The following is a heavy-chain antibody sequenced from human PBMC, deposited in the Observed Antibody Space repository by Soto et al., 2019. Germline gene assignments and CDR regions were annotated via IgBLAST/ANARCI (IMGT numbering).Heavy chain of an antibody. J-gene: IGHJ6*02. CDR2: ISGSGGST. CDR3: ARGDYDSRGYYYGMDV. Sequence: GGSLRLSCAASVFTFSSYAMIWVRQAPGKGLEWVSAISGSGGSTYYADSVKGRFTISVDKSKNQFSLKLSSVTAADTAVYYCARGDYDSRGYYYGMDVWGQGTTVTVSS. CDR1: VFTFSSYA. V-gene: IGHV3-23*01. D-gene: IGHD3-22*01.